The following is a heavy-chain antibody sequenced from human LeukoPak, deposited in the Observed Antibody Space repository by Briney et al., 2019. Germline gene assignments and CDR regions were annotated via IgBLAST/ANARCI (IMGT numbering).Heavy chain of an antibody. J-gene: IGHJ3*02. D-gene: IGHD6-13*01. V-gene: IGHV3-33*01. CDR3: AREIAAAVAFDI. CDR2: MWDDGTNE. Sequence: PGGSLGLSCTASGFNFGIYGMHWVRQAPGKGLEWVAVMWDDGTNEYYVESVKGRFTISRDNGKRTLYLQMNSLRVEDTAVYYCAREIAAAVAFDIWGQGTMVTVSS. CDR1: GFNFGIYG.